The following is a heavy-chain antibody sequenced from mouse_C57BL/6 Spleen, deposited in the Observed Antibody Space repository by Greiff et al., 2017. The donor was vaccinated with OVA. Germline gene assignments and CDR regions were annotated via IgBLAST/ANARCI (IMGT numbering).Heavy chain of an antibody. V-gene: IGHV1-82*01. D-gene: IGHD2-3*01. CDR1: GYAFSSSW. CDR3: ARFYDGYLYYCDY. J-gene: IGHJ2*01. CDR2: IYPGDGDT. Sequence: QVQLKQSGPELVKPGASVKISCKASGYAFSSSWMNWVKQRPGKGLEWIGRIYPGDGDTNYNGKFKGKATLTADKSSSTAYMQLSSLTSEDSAVYFCARFYDGYLYYCDYWGQGTTLTVSS.